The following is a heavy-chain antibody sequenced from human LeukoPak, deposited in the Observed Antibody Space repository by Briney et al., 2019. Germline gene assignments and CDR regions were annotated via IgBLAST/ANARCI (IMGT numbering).Heavy chain of an antibody. D-gene: IGHD4-23*01. CDR1: GFTFSNYG. Sequence: GGSLRLSCAASGFTFSNYGMHWVRQAPGKGLAWVAVIWYDGSNKYYADSVKGRFTISRDNSKNTLYLQMNSLRAEDTAVYYCARERSYGGNMDAVDIWGQGTMVTVSS. J-gene: IGHJ3*02. V-gene: IGHV3-33*01. CDR3: ARERSYGGNMDAVDI. CDR2: IWYDGSNK.